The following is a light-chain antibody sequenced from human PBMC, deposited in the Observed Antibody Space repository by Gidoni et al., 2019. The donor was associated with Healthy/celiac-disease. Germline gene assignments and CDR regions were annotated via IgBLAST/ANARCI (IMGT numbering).Light chain of an antibody. J-gene: IGLJ2*01. V-gene: IGLV2-14*01. CDR2: EVS. CDR1: SSDVGGYNY. Sequence: QSALTQPASVSGSPGQSITSSCTGTSSDVGGYNYVSWYQQHPGKAPKLKIYEVSNRPSGVSKRFSGSKSGNTASLTISGLQAEDEADYYCSSYTSSSTRVFGGGTKLTVL. CDR3: SSYTSSSTRV.